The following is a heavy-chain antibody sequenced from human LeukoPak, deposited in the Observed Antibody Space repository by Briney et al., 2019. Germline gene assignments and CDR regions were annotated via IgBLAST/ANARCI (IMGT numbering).Heavy chain of an antibody. CDR2: IYYSGST. V-gene: IGHV4-59*01. Sequence: SETLSLTCTVSGGSISSYYWSWIRQPPGKGLEWIGYIYYSGSTNYNPSLKSRVTISVDTSKNQFSLKLSSVTAADTAVYYCARVSFGYGDYVPAFFDYWGQGTLVTVSS. D-gene: IGHD4-17*01. J-gene: IGHJ4*02. CDR1: GGSISSYY. CDR3: ARVSFGYGDYVPAFFDY.